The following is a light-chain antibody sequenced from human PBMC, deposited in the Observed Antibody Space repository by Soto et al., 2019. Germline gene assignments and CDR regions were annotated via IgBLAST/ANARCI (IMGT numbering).Light chain of an antibody. Sequence: ALTQPASVSGSPGQSITISCTGTSSDVADYNYVSWYQHYPGKAPKLMIYEVSNRPSGVSNRFSGSKSGNTASLTISGLQPEDEADYYCSSYTSSGTPYVFGTGTKVTVL. V-gene: IGLV2-14*01. J-gene: IGLJ1*01. CDR2: EVS. CDR3: SSYTSSGTPYV. CDR1: SSDVADYNY.